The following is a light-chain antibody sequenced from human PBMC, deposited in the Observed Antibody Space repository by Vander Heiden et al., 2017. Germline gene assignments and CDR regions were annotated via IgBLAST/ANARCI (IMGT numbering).Light chain of an antibody. Sequence: QSVLTHPPSVSGAPGQRVTISCTGSSSNIGAGYDVHWYQQLPGTAPKLLIYANSNRPSGVSDRFSGSKSGTSASLDITGLQADDEADYHCQSYDIKLSVVFGGGTKLTVL. V-gene: IGLV1-40*01. J-gene: IGLJ2*01. CDR1: SSNIGAGYD. CDR3: QSYDIKLSVV. CDR2: ANS.